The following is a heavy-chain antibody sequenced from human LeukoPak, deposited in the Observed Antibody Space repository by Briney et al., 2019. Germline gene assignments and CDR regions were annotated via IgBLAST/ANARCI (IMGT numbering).Heavy chain of an antibody. CDR3: ARLPTYDFWSGYLYGMDV. CDR1: GGSISSYY. Sequence: SETLSLTCTVSGGSISSYYWSWIRQPPGKGPEWIGYIYYSGSTNYNPSLKSRVTISVDTSKNQFSLKLSSVTAADTAVYYCARLPTYDFWSGYLYGMDVWGQGTTVTVSS. V-gene: IGHV4-59*08. CDR2: IYYSGST. J-gene: IGHJ6*02. D-gene: IGHD3-3*01.